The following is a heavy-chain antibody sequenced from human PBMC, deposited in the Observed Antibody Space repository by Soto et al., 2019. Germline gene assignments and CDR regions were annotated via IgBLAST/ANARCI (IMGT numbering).Heavy chain of an antibody. CDR3: TTGSVEGF. CDR2: VYTSAEGGAT. J-gene: IGHJ6*02. V-gene: IGHV3-15*07. Sequence: EVQLVDSGGGLVKPGGSLRLSCAASGFSVTNAWMNWVRQAPGMGLEWVGRVYTSAEGGATNYAAPVKGRFTISRDDSKNTVYLQMTSLMTEDTAVYYCTTGSVEGFWGQGTTVTVSS. D-gene: IGHD2-15*01. CDR1: GFSVTNAW.